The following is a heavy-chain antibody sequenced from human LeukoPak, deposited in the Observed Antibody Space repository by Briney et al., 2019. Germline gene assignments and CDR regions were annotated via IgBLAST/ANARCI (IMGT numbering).Heavy chain of an antibody. CDR2: IYYSGST. J-gene: IGHJ5*02. D-gene: IGHD4-11*01. V-gene: IGHV4-59*12. Sequence: SETLSLTCTVSGGSISSYYWSWIRQPPGKGLEWIGYIYYSGSTNYNPSLKSRVTISVDTSKNQFSLKLSSVTAADTAVYYCARSPSVTAYNWFDPWGQGTLVTVSS. CDR3: ARSPSVTAYNWFDP. CDR1: GGSISSYY.